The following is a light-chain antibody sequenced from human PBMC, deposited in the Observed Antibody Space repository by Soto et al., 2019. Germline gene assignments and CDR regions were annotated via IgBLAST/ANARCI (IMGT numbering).Light chain of an antibody. CDR3: SSYTSSSTLPWV. CDR2: DVS. CDR1: SSDVGGYNY. V-gene: IGLV2-14*01. J-gene: IGLJ1*01. Sequence: QSVLTQPASVSGSPGQSITISCTGTSSDVGGYNYVSWYQQHPGKAPKLMIYDVSNRPSGVSNRFSGSKSGNTASLTISGLQAEDEADYYCSSYTSSSTLPWVFGIGTKVTVL.